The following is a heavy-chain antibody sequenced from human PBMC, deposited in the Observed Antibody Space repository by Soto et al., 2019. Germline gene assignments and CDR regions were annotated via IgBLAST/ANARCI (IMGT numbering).Heavy chain of an antibody. CDR3: AKEGYSGYDYY. D-gene: IGHD5-12*01. Sequence: GGSLRLSCAASGFTFSSYWMSWVRQAPGKGLEWVANIKQDGSEKYYVDSVKGRFTISRDNSKNTLYLQMNSLRAEDTAVYYCAKEGYSGYDYYWGQGTLVTVSS. CDR2: IKQDGSEK. CDR1: GFTFSSYW. V-gene: IGHV3-7*03. J-gene: IGHJ4*02.